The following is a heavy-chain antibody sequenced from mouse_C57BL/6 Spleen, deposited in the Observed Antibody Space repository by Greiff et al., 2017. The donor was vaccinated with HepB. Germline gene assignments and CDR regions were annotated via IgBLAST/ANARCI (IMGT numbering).Heavy chain of an antibody. CDR2: ISYDGSN. V-gene: IGHV3-6*01. J-gene: IGHJ2*01. D-gene: IGHD1-1*02. CDR3: AREVGGFDY. CDR1: GYSITSGYY. Sequence: EVKLMESGPGLVKPSQSLSLTCSVTGYSITSGYYWNWIRQFPGNKLEWMGYISYDGSNNYNPSLKNRISITRDTSKNQFFLKLNSVTTEDTATYYCAREVGGFDYWGQGTTLTVSS.